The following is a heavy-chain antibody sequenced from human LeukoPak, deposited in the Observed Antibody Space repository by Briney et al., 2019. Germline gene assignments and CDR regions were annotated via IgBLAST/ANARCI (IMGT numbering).Heavy chain of an antibody. CDR1: GASISSYY. V-gene: IGHV4-59*01. J-gene: IGHJ4*02. CDR3: ARVGGRGGDYFDY. D-gene: IGHD3-16*01. CDR2: IYHSGST. Sequence: SETLSLTCTVSGASISSYYWSWIRQPPGKGLEWIGSIYHSGSTYYNPSLKSRVTISVDTSKNQFSLKLSSVTAADTAVYYCARVGGRGGDYFDYWGQGTLVTVSS.